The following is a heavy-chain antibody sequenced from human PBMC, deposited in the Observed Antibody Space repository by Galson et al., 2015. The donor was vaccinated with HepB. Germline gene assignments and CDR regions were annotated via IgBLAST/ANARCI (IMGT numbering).Heavy chain of an antibody. CDR3: ARDHWAWGITMVRGVLFDL. Sequence: SLRLSCAASGFTFSSYSMNWVRQAPGKELEWVSSISSSSSYIYYADSVKGRFTISRDNAKNSLYLQMNSLRAEDTAVYYCARDHWAWGITMVRGVLFDLWGRGTLVTVSS. CDR1: GFTFSSYS. J-gene: IGHJ2*01. D-gene: IGHD3-10*01. V-gene: IGHV3-21*01. CDR2: ISSSSSYI.